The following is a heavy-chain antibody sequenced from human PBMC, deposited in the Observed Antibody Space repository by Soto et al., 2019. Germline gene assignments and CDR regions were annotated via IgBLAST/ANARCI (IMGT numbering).Heavy chain of an antibody. CDR1: GDSVSSNSAA. CDR3: VRVFHSCNYHLDVFSI. V-gene: IGHV6-1*01. J-gene: IGHJ3*02. Sequence: SNTLSLTCTISGDSVSSNSAAWNWIRQSPTRGLEWLGRTYYRSKWYNDYAVSVKSRISINPDTSKNQFSLQLNSVTPEDTAVYYCVRVFHSCNYHLDVFSIRSRGSMV. CDR2: TYYRSKWYN. D-gene: IGHD1-7*01.